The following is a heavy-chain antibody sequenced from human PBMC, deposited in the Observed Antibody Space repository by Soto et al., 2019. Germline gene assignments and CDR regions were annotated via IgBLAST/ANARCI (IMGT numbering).Heavy chain of an antibody. CDR3: TRIQAARDFDY. V-gene: IGHV3-73*01. Sequence: PGGSLRLSCAASGFTFSGSAMHWVRQASGKGLEWVGRIRSKANSYATAYAASVKGRFTISRDDSKNTAHLQMSSLKTEDTAVYYCTRIQAARDFDYWGQGTLVTVS. J-gene: IGHJ4*02. CDR2: IRSKANSYAT. CDR1: GFTFSGSA. D-gene: IGHD6-6*01.